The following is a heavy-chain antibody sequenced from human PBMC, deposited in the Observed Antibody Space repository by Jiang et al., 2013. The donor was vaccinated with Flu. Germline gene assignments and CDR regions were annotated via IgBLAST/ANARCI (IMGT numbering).Heavy chain of an antibody. V-gene: IGHV3-9*01. Sequence: SGSIGYADSVKGRFHHLQRQRQESLYLQMNSLRAEDTALYYCAKKSGYNAFDIWGQGTMVTVSS. D-gene: IGHD3-3*01. J-gene: IGHJ3*02. CDR2: SGSI. CDR3: AKKSGYNAFDI.